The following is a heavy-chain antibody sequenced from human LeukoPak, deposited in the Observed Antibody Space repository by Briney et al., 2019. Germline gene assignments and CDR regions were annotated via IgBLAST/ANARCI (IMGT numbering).Heavy chain of an antibody. D-gene: IGHD4-17*01. CDR1: GFTFSSYW. CDR3: ARVPQYDYGDYVVDY. V-gene: IGHV3-7*01. CDR2: IKQDGSEK. Sequence: PGGSLRLSCAASGFTFSSYWMSWVRQAPGKGLEWVANIKQDGSEKYYVDSVKGRFTISRDNAKNSLYLQMNSLRAEDTAVYYCARVPQYDYGDYVVDYWGQGTLVTVSS. J-gene: IGHJ4*02.